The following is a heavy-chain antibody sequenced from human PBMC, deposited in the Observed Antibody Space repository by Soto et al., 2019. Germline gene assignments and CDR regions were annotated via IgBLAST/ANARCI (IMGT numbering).Heavy chain of an antibody. CDR1: GFTFSSLW. D-gene: IGHD3-3*01. J-gene: IGHJ3*02. V-gene: IGHV3-7*01. CDR3: ARDLEVGRFLEGDAFDI. Sequence: GGSLRLSCAASGFTFSSLWMSWVRQAPGKGLEWVANINQDGSEKYYVDSVKGRFTTSRDNAKNSLYLQMNSLRAEDTAVYYCARDLEVGRFLEGDAFDIWGQGTMVTVSS. CDR2: INQDGSEK.